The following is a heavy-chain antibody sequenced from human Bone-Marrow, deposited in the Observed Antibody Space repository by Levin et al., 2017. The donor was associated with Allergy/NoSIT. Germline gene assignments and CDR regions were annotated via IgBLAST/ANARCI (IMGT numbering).Heavy chain of an antibody. J-gene: IGHJ4*02. D-gene: IGHD3-9*01. CDR2: IYWDGDE. CDR3: AHTYFRDLLTPYFDS. Sequence: SGPTLVKPTQTLTLTCTFSGFSINPNGVGVGWIRQPPGKALEWLALIYWDGDERYNPTLRDRLTVTKYNSKNQVVLSMTDMDPVDTATDYCAHTYFRDLLTPYFDSWGQGTLVTVSS. V-gene: IGHV2-5*02. CDR1: GFSINPNGVG.